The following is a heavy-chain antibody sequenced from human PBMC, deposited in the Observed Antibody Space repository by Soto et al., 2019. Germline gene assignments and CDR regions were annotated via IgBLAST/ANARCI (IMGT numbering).Heavy chain of an antibody. J-gene: IGHJ4*02. Sequence: ASVKVSCKASGGTFSSYTISWVRQAPGQGLEWMGRIIPILGIANYAQKFQGRVTITADKSTSTAYTELSSLRSEDTAVYYCARWSYGSGGETFDYWGQGTLVTVSS. CDR3: ARWSYGSGGETFDY. V-gene: IGHV1-69*02. CDR2: IIPILGIA. CDR1: GGTFSSYT. D-gene: IGHD3-10*01.